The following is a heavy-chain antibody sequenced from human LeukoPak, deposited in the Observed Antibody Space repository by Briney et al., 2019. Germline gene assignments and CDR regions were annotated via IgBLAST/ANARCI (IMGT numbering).Heavy chain of an antibody. Sequence: ASVKVSCKASGYTFTAYYMHWVRQAPGQGLEWMGWINPNSGGTNYAQKFQGRVTMTRDTSISTAYMELSRLRSDDTAVYYCARDLDSGGFVVDYWGQGTLVTVSS. V-gene: IGHV1-2*02. CDR3: ARDLDSGGFVVDY. CDR2: INPNSGGT. J-gene: IGHJ4*02. D-gene: IGHD6-25*01. CDR1: GYTFTAYY.